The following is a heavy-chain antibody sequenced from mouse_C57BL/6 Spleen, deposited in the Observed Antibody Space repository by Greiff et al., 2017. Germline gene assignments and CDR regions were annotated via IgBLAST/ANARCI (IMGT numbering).Heavy chain of an antibody. CDR3: ARGTTVVAGDAMDY. CDR2: INPNNGGT. Sequence: VHVKQSGPELVKPGASVKMSCKASGYTFTDYNMHWVKQSHGMSLEWIGYINPNNGGTSYNQKFKGKATLTVNKSSSTAYMELRSLTSEDSAVYYCARGTTVVAGDAMDYWGQGTSVTVSS. D-gene: IGHD1-1*01. V-gene: IGHV1-22*01. J-gene: IGHJ4*01. CDR1: GYTFTDYN.